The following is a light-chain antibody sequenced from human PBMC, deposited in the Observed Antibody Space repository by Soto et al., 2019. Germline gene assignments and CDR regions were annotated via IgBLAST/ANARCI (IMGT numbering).Light chain of an antibody. CDR2: GAS. Sequence: EIVMTQSPATLSVSPGDTATLSCRASQSVSSSLAWFQQKPGQAPRLHIYGASTRATDIPASFSGSGSGTDFTLIISRLQAEDFAVYFCQRYHTWPPENTFGQGNKLEI. V-gene: IGKV3D-15*01. CDR3: QRYHTWPPENT. CDR1: QSVSSS. J-gene: IGKJ2*01.